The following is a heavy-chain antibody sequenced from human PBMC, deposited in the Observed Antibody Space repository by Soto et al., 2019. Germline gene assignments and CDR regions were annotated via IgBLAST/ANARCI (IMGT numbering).Heavy chain of an antibody. CDR3: ARDPGLATVTDSPQCFDY. CDR2: IWYDGSNK. Sequence: QVQLVESGGGVVQPGRSLRLSCAASGFTFSSYGMHWVRQAPGKGLEWVAVIWYDGSNKYYADSVKGRFTISRDNSKNTLNLQMNSLRAEDTAVYYCARDPGLATVTDSPQCFDYWGQGTLVTVSS. J-gene: IGHJ4*02. V-gene: IGHV3-33*01. CDR1: GFTFSSYG. D-gene: IGHD4-17*01.